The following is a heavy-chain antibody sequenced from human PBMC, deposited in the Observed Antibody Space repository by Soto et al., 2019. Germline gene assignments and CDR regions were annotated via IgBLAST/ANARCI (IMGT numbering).Heavy chain of an antibody. CDR2: VDGSGYDT. Sequence: GGSLRLSCAASGFTFSSHAMGWLRQAPGTGPEWVAFVDGSGYDTPYADSVKGRFTISRDNSDNSLYLHMDSLRAEDTGRYFCAREIFAAAYAATSAFDLWGQGT. J-gene: IGHJ4*02. CDR3: AREIFAAAYAATSAFDL. CDR1: GFTFSSHA. V-gene: IGHV3-23*01. D-gene: IGHD2-8*01.